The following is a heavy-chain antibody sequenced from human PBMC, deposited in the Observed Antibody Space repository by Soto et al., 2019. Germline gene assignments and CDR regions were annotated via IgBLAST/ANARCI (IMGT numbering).Heavy chain of an antibody. CDR1: GDSVSSNSAA. CDR3: ARDHYYGSGSYYYYYGMDV. CDR2: TYYRSKWYN. D-gene: IGHD3-10*01. V-gene: IGHV6-1*01. J-gene: IGHJ6*02. Sequence: SQTLSLTCAISGDSVSSNSAAWNWIRQSPSRGLEWLGRTYYRSKWYNDYAVSVKSRITINPDTSKNQFSLRLNSVTPEDTAVYYCARDHYYGSGSYYYYYGMDVWGQGTTVTVS.